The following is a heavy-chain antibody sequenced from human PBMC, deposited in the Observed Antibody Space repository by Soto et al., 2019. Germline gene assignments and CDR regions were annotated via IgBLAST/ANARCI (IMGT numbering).Heavy chain of an antibody. CDR3: AKVRGGHDYDY. J-gene: IGHJ4*02. CDR1: GFTFSSYA. V-gene: IGHV3-23*01. Sequence: EVQLLESGGGLVQPGGSLRLSCVASGFTFSSYAMSWVRQDPGKGLEWVSSISGSGVSTYYADSVKGRFTVSRDNSKNTLFLQMNSLRAEDTALYYCAKVRGGHDYDYWGQGTLVTVSS. D-gene: IGHD5-12*01. CDR2: ISGSGVST.